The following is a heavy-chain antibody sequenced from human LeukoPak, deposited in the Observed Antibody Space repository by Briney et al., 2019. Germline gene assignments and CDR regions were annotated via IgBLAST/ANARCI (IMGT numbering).Heavy chain of an antibody. V-gene: IGHV1-18*01. Sequence: ASVKVSCKASGYTFTSYGISWVRQAPGQGLEWMGWISAYNGNTNYAQKLQGRVTMTTDTSTSTAYMELRSLRSDDTAVYYCARDLSSWGSYRYFDYWGQGTLVTVSS. CDR1: GYTFTSYG. CDR2: ISAYNGNT. CDR3: ARDLSSWGSYRYFDY. J-gene: IGHJ4*02. D-gene: IGHD3-16*02.